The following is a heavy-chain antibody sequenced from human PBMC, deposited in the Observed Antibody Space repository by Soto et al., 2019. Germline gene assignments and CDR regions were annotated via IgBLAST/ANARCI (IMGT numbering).Heavy chain of an antibody. Sequence: EVQLVESGGGLVQPGGSLRLSCVASGFTFSDYWIHWVRQAPGKGLVWVSRIKFDGSFTSHADSVKGRFTISRDNARNTVHLQMDSLRAEDTGVYYCARGLRKYYGVDVWGQGTTVTVSS. CDR2: IKFDGSFT. CDR1: GFTFSDYW. J-gene: IGHJ6*02. CDR3: ARGLRKYYGVDV. V-gene: IGHV3-74*01. D-gene: IGHD4-17*01.